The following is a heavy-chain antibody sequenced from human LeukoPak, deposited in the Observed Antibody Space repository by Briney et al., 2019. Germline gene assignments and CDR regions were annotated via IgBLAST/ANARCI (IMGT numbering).Heavy chain of an antibody. CDR2: ISGSGGST. D-gene: IGHD6-13*01. CDR3: AKGVFEQKRLVLFPLDY. CDR1: GFTFSSYG. Sequence: PGGTLRLSCAASGFTFSSYGMSWVRQAPGKGLEWVSAISGSGGSTYYADSVKGRFTISRDNSKNTLYLQMNSLRAEDTAVYYCAKGVFEQKRLVLFPLDYWGQGTLVTVSS. V-gene: IGHV3-23*01. J-gene: IGHJ4*02.